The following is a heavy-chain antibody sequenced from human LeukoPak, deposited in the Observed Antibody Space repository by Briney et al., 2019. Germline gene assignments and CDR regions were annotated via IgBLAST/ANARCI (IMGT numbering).Heavy chain of an antibody. CDR2: IYSGDSDT. CDR3: ARHTASVVSSGSPLDY. J-gene: IGHJ4*02. CDR1: GYSFTSYW. D-gene: IGHD3-22*01. V-gene: IGHV5-51*01. Sequence: GESLKISCKGSGYSFTSYWIGWVRQMPGKGLEWMGIIYSGDSDTRYSPSFQGQVTISADKSISTAYLQWSSLKASDTAMYYCARHTASVVSSGSPLDYWGQGNLVTVSS.